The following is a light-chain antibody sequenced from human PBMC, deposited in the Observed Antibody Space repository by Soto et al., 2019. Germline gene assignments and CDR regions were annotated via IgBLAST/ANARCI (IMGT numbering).Light chain of an antibody. Sequence: QSVLTQPASVSGSPGQSITISCTGTSSDIGGYNYVSWYQQHPGKAPKLMIYDVSNRPSGVSNRFSGSKSGNTASLTISGLQPADEADYYCSSYTSSSTPFVFGTGTKLTVL. CDR1: SSDIGGYNY. CDR3: SSYTSSSTPFV. J-gene: IGLJ1*01. V-gene: IGLV2-14*01. CDR2: DVS.